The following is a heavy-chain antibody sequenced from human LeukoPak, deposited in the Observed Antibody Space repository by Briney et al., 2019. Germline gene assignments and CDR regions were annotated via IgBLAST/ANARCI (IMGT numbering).Heavy chain of an antibody. V-gene: IGHV5-51*01. J-gene: IGHJ4*02. CDR3: ARQGTIFGVVTIFNC. D-gene: IGHD3-3*01. CDR1: GSSITNFW. Sequence: GGALKIPCQGSGSSITNFWIGWVRQMPGKGLEWMGIIYPGDSDTRYSPSFPGQVTISADKSISTAYLQWSSLTASDTAMCYCARQGTIFGVVTIFNCGGQRCLVTVSS. CDR2: IYPGDSDT.